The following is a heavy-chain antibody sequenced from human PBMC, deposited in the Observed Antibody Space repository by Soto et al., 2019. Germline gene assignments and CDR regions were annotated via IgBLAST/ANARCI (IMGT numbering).Heavy chain of an antibody. J-gene: IGHJ5*02. Sequence: SGGSLRLSCAASGFTFSSYSMNWVRQAPGKGLEWVSYISSSSSTIYYADSVKGRFTISRDNAKNSLYLQMNSLRAEDTAVYYCARYDYGDYGLFDPWGQGTLVTVSS. CDR3: ARYDYGDYGLFDP. D-gene: IGHD4-17*01. CDR1: GFTFSSYS. V-gene: IGHV3-48*01. CDR2: ISSSSSTI.